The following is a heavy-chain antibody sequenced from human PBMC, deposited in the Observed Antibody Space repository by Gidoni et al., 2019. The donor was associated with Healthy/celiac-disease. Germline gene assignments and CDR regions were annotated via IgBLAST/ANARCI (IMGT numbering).Heavy chain of an antibody. V-gene: IGHV1-2*02. CDR3: AREPYYYDSSCYWYYYYGMDV. CDR2: INPNSGVT. Sequence: QVQLVQTGAEVKKTGASVTVACKAAGCTFTGYYIHWVRQAPGQGLEWMGWINPNSGVTNYAQKFQGRVTMTRDTSISTAYMELSRLRSDDTAVYYCAREPYYYDSSCYWYYYYGMDVWGQGTTVTVSS. CDR1: GCTFTGYY. J-gene: IGHJ6*02. D-gene: IGHD3-22*01.